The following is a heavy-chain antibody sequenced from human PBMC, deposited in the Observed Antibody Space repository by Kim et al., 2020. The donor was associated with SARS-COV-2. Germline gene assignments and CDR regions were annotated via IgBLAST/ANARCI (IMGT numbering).Heavy chain of an antibody. CDR1: GFTFGNYG. Sequence: LSLTCAASGFTFGNYGMIWVRQAPGKGLEWVSAISDSGGNTYYADSMKGRFTISRDNSKNTLYLQVKSLRAEDTAVYYCAKSPIPVGLLPGFWGQGTLVTVSS. J-gene: IGHJ4*02. V-gene: IGHV3-23*01. CDR3: AKSPIPVGLLPGF. CDR2: ISDSGGNT. D-gene: IGHD6-19*01.